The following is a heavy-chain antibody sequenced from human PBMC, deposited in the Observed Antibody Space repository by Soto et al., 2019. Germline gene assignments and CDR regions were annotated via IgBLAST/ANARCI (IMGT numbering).Heavy chain of an antibody. Sequence: GASVKVSCKASGYTFTGYYMHWVRQAPGQGLEWMGWINPNSGGTNYAQKFQGWVTMTRDTSISTAYMELSRLRSDDTAVYYCARVMQSGGSPYYYGMDVWGQGTTVTVSS. CDR3: ARVMQSGGSPYYYGMDV. J-gene: IGHJ6*02. CDR1: GYTFTGYY. V-gene: IGHV1-2*04. CDR2: INPNSGGT. D-gene: IGHD2-15*01.